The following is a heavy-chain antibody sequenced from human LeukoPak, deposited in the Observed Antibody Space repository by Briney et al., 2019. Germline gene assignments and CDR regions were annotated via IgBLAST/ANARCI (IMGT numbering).Heavy chain of an antibody. CDR2: IRYDGSNK. J-gene: IGHJ4*02. D-gene: IGHD3-9*01. Sequence: GGSLRLSCAASGFTFSNYGMRWVRQAPGKGLEWVAFIRYDGSNKYYADSVKGRFTVSRDNSKNTLYLQMNSLRAEDTAVYYCARGILRYFDWLSTLFDYWGQGTLVTVSS. CDR3: ARGILRYFDWLSTLFDY. V-gene: IGHV3-30*02. CDR1: GFTFSNYG.